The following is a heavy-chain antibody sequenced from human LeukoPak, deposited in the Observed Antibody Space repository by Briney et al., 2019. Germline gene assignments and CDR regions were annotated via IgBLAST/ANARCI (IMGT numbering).Heavy chain of an antibody. CDR2: ISSSSYI. CDR3: AREVQWLGNYFDY. D-gene: IGHD6-19*01. CDR1: GFTFSSYS. Sequence: GGSLRLSCAASGFTFSSYSMNWVRQAPGKGLEWVSSISSSSYIYYADSVKGRFTISRDNAKNSLYPQMNSLRAEDTAVYYCAREVQWLGNYFDYWGQGTLVTVSS. J-gene: IGHJ4*02. V-gene: IGHV3-21*01.